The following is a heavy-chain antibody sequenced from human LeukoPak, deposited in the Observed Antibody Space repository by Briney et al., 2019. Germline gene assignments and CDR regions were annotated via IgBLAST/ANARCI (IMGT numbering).Heavy chain of an antibody. J-gene: IGHJ4*02. CDR3: ARDSPQLNYYFDY. CDR2: ISSSGSTI. D-gene: IGHD1-1*01. CDR1: GFTFSSYE. V-gene: IGHV3-48*03. Sequence: PGGSLRLSCAASGFTFSSYEMNWVRQAPGKGLEWVSYISSSGSTIYCADSVKGRFTISRDNAKNSLYLQMNSLRAEDTAVYYCARDSPQLNYYFDYWGQGTLVTVSS.